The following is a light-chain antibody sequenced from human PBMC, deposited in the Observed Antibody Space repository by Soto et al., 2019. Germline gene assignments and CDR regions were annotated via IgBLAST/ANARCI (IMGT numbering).Light chain of an antibody. Sequence: QSVLTQPASVSGSPGQSVTISCTGTSSDVGGYNYVSWYQQHPGKAPKLLIYEVFNRPSGVSNRFSASKSGNTASLTISGLQDEDEADYYCSSYTTGNSPYVFGSGTKVTVL. V-gene: IGLV2-14*01. CDR3: SSYTTGNSPYV. J-gene: IGLJ1*01. CDR2: EVF. CDR1: SSDVGGYNY.